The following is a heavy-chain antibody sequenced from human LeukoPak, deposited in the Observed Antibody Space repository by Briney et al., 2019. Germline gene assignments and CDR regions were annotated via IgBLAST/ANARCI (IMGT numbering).Heavy chain of an antibody. D-gene: IGHD5-24*01. J-gene: IGHJ4*02. CDR3: SRSDGASDFDY. Sequence: SQTLSLTCAISGDSVSSNRASWTWIRQSPSRGLEWLGRTYYRSKWYNDYAVSLKSRISINPDTSKNQFSLQLNSVAPEDTAVYYCSRSDGASDFDYWGQGTLVTVSS. V-gene: IGHV6-1*01. CDR1: GDSVSSNRAS. CDR2: TYYRSKWYN.